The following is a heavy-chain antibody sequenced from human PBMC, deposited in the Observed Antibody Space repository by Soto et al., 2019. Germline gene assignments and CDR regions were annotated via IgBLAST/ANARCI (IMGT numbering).Heavy chain of an antibody. V-gene: IGHV4-34*01. CDR1: GGSFSGYY. J-gene: IGHJ4*02. CDR2: INHSGSS. CDR3: ARGKPHFYDSSGYYPHRY. Sequence: QVQLQQWGAGLLKPSETLSLTCAVYGGSFSGYYWSWIRQPPGKGLEWSGEINHSGSSNYNPSLKSRVTISLDTSKNQFSLKLSSVTAADTAVYYCARGKPHFYDSSGYYPHRYWGQGTLVTVSS. D-gene: IGHD3-22*01.